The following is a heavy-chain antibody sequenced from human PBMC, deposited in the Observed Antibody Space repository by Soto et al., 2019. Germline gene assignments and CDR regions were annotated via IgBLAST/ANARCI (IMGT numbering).Heavy chain of an antibody. J-gene: IGHJ4*02. V-gene: IGHV1-2*04. CDR3: ARDLQGHDIVTGYYNSYYFDY. CDR2: INPNSGGT. D-gene: IGHD3-9*01. Sequence: GASVKVSCKASGYTFTGYYMHWVRQAPGQGLEWMGWINPNSGGTNYAQKFQGWVTMTRDTSISTAYMELSRLRSDDTAVYYCARDLQGHDIVTGYYNSYYFDYWGQGTLVTVSS. CDR1: GYTFTGYY.